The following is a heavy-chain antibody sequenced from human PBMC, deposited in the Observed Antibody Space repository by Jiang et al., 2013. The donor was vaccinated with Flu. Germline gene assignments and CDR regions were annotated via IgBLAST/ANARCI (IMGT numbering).Heavy chain of an antibody. CDR3: AKHSIVGTTYYFDY. D-gene: IGHD1-26*01. Sequence: IYPGDSDTRYSPSFQGQVTISADKSISTAYLQWNRLKASDTAMYYCAKHSIVGTTYYFDYWGQGTLVTVSS. J-gene: IGHJ4*02. CDR2: IYPGDSDT. V-gene: IGHV5-51*01.